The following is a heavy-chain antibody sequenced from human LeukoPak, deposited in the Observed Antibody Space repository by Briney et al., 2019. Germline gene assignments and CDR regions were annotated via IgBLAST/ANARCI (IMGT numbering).Heavy chain of an antibody. V-gene: IGHV3-21*01. J-gene: IGHJ4*02. CDR1: GFTFSSYE. CDR2: ISSGSSYI. D-gene: IGHD1-26*01. CDR3: AREFFDREGGTTVLDC. Sequence: PGGSLRLSCAASGFTFSSYEMNWVRQAPGKGLEWVSSISSGSSYIFYADSVKGRFTISRDNAKNSLYLQMNSLRAEDTAVYYCAREFFDREGGTTVLDCWGQGTLVTVSS.